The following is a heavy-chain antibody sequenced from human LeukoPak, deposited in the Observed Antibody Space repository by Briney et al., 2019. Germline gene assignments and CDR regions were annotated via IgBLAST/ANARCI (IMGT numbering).Heavy chain of an antibody. D-gene: IGHD5-12*01. CDR3: AKGGMVATNFDY. CDR2: ITSSSSYA. V-gene: IGHV3-21*04. CDR1: GFTFSTYN. Sequence: PGGSLRLSCEASGFTFSTYNMNWVRQAPGKRLEWVSSITSSSSYAFYADSVKGRFTISRDNAKNSLYLQMNSLRAEDTALYYCAKGGMVATNFDYWGQGTLVTVSS. J-gene: IGHJ4*02.